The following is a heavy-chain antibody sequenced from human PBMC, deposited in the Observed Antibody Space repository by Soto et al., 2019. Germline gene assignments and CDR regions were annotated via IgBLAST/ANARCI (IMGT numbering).Heavy chain of an antibody. CDR2: IIVSHGRP. CDR1: GYTFTSHT. D-gene: IGHD3-3*01. Sequence: QVKLVQSGAEVKEPGASVKVSCKASGYTFTSHTIHWARQAPGQGLEWMGWIIVSHGRPRIAPHFQGRVTLTTDTSATTAYMEMNSLPSEDTAVYFCAREPEDGVPGDFWGQGTLVVVSS. V-gene: IGHV1-3*01. J-gene: IGHJ4*02. CDR3: AREPEDGVPGDF.